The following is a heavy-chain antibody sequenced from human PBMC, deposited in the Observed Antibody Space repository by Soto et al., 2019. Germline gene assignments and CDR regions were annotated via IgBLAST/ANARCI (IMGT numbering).Heavy chain of an antibody. CDR3: TRWSGYGDL. CDR1: GFSYSTYG. V-gene: IGHV3-23*01. J-gene: IGHJ4*02. CDR2: VSGGSGAT. D-gene: IGHD6-25*01. Sequence: EVQLLESGGGLVQPGGSLRLSCAVSGFSYSTYGVTWVRQAPGKGLEWVCGVSGGSGATHYRDSVRGRFTITGDESRNTVYLQLHSLSVEDTSVYDCTRWSGYGDLWGQGTLVTVSS.